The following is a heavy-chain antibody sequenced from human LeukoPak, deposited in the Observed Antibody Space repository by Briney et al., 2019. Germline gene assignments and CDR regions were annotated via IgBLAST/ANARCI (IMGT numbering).Heavy chain of an antibody. D-gene: IGHD3-16*01. CDR2: ISAYNGNT. J-gene: IGHJ4*02. V-gene: IGHV1-18*01. Sequence: SVKVSYKASGYTFTSYGISWVRQAPGQGLEWMGWISAYNGNTNYAQKLQGRVTMTTDTSTSTAYMELRSLRSDDTAVYYCARDPVVDDYVWGSYIGVDYWGQGTLVTVSS. CDR3: ARDPVVDDYVWGSYIGVDY. CDR1: GYTFTSYG.